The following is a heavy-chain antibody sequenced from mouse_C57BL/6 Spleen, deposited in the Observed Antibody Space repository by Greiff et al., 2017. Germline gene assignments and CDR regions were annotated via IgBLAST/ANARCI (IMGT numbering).Heavy chain of an antibody. CDR2: INPSSGGT. D-gene: IGHD1-1*01. V-gene: IGHV1-53*01. CDR1: GYTFTSYW. CDR3: ARSPYASSSYYAMDY. J-gene: IGHJ4*01. Sequence: QVQLQQPGTELVKPGASVKLSCKASGYTFTSYWMHWVKQRPGQGLEWIGNINPSSGGTNYNEKFKSKATLTVDKSSSTAYMQLSSLTSEYSAVYYCARSPYASSSYYAMDYWGQGTSVTVSS.